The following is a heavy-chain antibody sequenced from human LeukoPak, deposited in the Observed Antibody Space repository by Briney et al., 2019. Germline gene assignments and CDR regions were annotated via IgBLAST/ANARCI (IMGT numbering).Heavy chain of an antibody. Sequence: GASVKVSCKASGYTSTGYYMHWVRQAPGQGLEWMGWINPNSGGTNYAQKFQGRVTMTRDTSISTAYMELSRLRSDDTAVYYCARGGRGYSYGSAFDIWGQGTMVTVSS. D-gene: IGHD5-18*01. CDR3: ARGGRGYSYGSAFDI. V-gene: IGHV1-2*02. CDR2: INPNSGGT. CDR1: GYTSTGYY. J-gene: IGHJ3*02.